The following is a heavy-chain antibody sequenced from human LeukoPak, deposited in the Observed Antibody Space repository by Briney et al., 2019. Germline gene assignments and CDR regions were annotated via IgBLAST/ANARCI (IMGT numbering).Heavy chain of an antibody. CDR1: GFTFSSYG. CDR2: IWYDGSNK. CDR3: ARDNHPALLWFGEQPMGQIDY. Sequence: GGSLRLSCAASGFTFSSYGMHWVRQAPGKGLEGVAVIWYDGSNKYYADSVKGRFTISRVNSKNTPYLQMNSLRTEDTPVYCCARDNHPALLWFGEQPMGQIDYWGQGTLVTVSS. J-gene: IGHJ4*02. V-gene: IGHV3-33*01. D-gene: IGHD3-10*01.